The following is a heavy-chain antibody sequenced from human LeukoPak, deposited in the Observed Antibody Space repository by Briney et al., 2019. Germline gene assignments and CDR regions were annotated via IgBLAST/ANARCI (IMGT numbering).Heavy chain of an antibody. Sequence: GESLKISCKGSGYSFTSYWIGWVCQMPGKGLEWMGIIYPGDSETRYSPSFQGQVTISAAKSISTAYLQWSSLRASDTAMYYCARSGGDYYNWFDPWGQGTLVTVSS. CDR2: IYPGDSET. J-gene: IGHJ5*02. D-gene: IGHD2-21*02. V-gene: IGHV5-51*01. CDR1: GYSFTSYW. CDR3: ARSGGDYYNWFDP.